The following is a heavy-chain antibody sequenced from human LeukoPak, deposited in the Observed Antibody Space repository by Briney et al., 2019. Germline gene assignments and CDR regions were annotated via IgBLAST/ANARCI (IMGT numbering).Heavy chain of an antibody. Sequence: ASVKVSCKASGYTFTGYYMHWVRQAPGQGLEWMGWINPNSGGTHYAHKFQGRVTMTRDTSISTAYMELSRLRSDDTAVYYCARESTAVRNNDYWGQGTLVTVSS. CDR1: GYTFTGYY. V-gene: IGHV1-2*02. CDR3: ARESTAVRNNDY. J-gene: IGHJ4*02. D-gene: IGHD6-6*01. CDR2: INPNSGGT.